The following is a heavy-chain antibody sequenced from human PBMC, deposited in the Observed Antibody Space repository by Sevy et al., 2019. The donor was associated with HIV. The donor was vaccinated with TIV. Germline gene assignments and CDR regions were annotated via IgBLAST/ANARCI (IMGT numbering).Heavy chain of an antibody. V-gene: IGHV3-23*01. J-gene: IGHJ6*02. CDR1: GFTFSISA. D-gene: IGHD2-8*02. Sequence: GESLKISCAASGFTFSISAMTWVRQAPGKGLEWVSVISGSGNSAYYADSVKGRFTISRDNSKNTLSLQMNSLRAEDTAIYYCAKRRVQSGLSGGGANYGMDVCGRGTTVTVSS. CDR3: AKRRVQSGLSGGGANYGMDV. CDR2: ISGSGNSA.